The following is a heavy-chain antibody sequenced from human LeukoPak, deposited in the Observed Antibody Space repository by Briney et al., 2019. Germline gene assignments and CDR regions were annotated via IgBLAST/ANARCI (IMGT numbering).Heavy chain of an antibody. J-gene: IGHJ6*03. D-gene: IGHD2-15*01. CDR3: ARGYCSGGSCYSYYYYNYMDV. V-gene: IGHV4-39*07. Sequence: PSETLSLTCTVSGGSISSSNYYWGWIRQPPGKGLEWIGNIYYSGSTNYNPSFKSRVTISVDTSKNQFSLKLSSVTAADTAVYYCARGYCSGGSCYSYYYYNYMDVWGKGTTVTVSS. CDR2: IYYSGST. CDR1: GGSISSSNYY.